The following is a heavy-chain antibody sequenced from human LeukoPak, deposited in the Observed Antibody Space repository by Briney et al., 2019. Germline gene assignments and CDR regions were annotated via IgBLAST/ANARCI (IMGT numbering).Heavy chain of an antibody. CDR3: ARGWGFEAKIAVAGY. CDR2: INHSGST. Sequence: ASETLSLTCAVYGGSFSGYYWSWIRQPPGKGLEWIGEINHSGSTNYNPSLKSRVTISVDTSKNQFSLKLSSVTAADTAVYYCARGWGFEAKIAVAGYWGQGTLVTVSS. J-gene: IGHJ4*02. V-gene: IGHV4-34*01. D-gene: IGHD6-19*01. CDR1: GGSFSGYY.